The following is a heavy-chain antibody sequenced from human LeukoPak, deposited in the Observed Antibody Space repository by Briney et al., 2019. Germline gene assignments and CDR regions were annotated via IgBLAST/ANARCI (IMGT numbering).Heavy chain of an antibody. CDR3: AKSGGLSGSGRLAMDV. CDR2: ISGSGGST. Sequence: KPGGSLRLSCAASGFTFSTYAMSWVRLAPGKGLEWVSGISGSGGSTYYADSVKGRFTSSRDNSNNTLYVQMNSLIVEDTAVYYCAKSGGLSGSGRLAMDVWGQGTTVTVSS. CDR1: GFTFSTYA. D-gene: IGHD3-10*01. V-gene: IGHV3-23*01. J-gene: IGHJ6*02.